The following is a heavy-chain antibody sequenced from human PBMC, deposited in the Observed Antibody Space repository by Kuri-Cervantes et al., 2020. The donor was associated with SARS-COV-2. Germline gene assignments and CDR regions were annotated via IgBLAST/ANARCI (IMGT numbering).Heavy chain of an antibody. CDR1: GGSFSAYY. CDR3: AGSPGGVFDC. CDR2: INHSGST. V-gene: IGHV4-34*01. J-gene: IGHJ4*02. Sequence: ESLKISCAVYGGSFSAYYWSWIRQPPGKGLEWIGEINHSGSTNYNPSLKSRVTISVDTSKHHLSLKQSSVTAADTAVYYCAGSPGGVFDCWGQGTLVTVSS. D-gene: IGHD3-16*01.